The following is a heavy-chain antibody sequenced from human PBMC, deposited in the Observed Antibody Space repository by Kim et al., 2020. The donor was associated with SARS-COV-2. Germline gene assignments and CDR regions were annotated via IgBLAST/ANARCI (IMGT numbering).Heavy chain of an antibody. CDR3: TTDPLYSVLRFLEWLSGGMDV. J-gene: IGHJ6*02. D-gene: IGHD3-3*01. V-gene: IGHV3-15*01. CDR1: GFTFSNAW. CDR2: IKSKTDGGTT. Sequence: GGSLRLSCAASGFTFSNAWMSWVRQAPGKGLEWVGRIKSKTDGGTTDYAAPVKGRFTISRDDSKNTLYLQMNSLKTEDTAVYYCTTDPLYSVLRFLEWLSGGMDVWGQGTTVTVSS.